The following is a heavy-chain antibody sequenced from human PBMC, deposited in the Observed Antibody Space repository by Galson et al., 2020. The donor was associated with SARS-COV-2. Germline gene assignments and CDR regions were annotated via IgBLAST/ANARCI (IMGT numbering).Heavy chain of an antibody. D-gene: IGHD2-15*01. CDR3: ARDGQWSGGREIDY. Sequence: GESLKISCAASGFTFSSYAMHWVRQAPGKGLEWVAVISYDGSNKYYADSVKGRFTISRDNSKNTLYLQMNSLRAEDTAVYYCARDGQWSGGREIDYWGQGTLVTVSS. CDR2: ISYDGSNK. V-gene: IGHV3-30-3*01. J-gene: IGHJ4*02. CDR1: GFTFSSYA.